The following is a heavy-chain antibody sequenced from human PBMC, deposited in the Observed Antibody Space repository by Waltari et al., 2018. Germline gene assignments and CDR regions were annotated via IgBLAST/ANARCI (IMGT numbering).Heavy chain of an antibody. CDR1: GSVFSAYD. CDR2: NGVTHSNI. V-gene: IGHV3-21*03. CDR3: TRDLYGSGGDWFDP. J-gene: IGHJ5*02. Sequence: EVRLAESGGGRVRRGGSLRLSCTASGSVFSAYDMDWGRQAPGRGRGWVSSNGVTHSNIFSADSVKGRVTGSRDNVKNSLYLQMDNLRAEDSGLYFSTRDLYGSGGDWFDPWGQGTLVTVSS. D-gene: IGHD3-10*01.